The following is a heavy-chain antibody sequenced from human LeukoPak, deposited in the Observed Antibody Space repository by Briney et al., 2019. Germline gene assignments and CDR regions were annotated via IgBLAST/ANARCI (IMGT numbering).Heavy chain of an antibody. CDR1: GFTFSNYG. V-gene: IGHV3-33*01. Sequence: PGGSLRLSCAASGFTFSNYGMHWVRQAPGKGLEWVAVVWSDDITKSYADSVKDRFTISRDNSNSTLFLHMNSLRVEDTALYYCVREDSWQGSDGNWFDSWGQGALVTVSS. J-gene: IGHJ5*01. D-gene: IGHD1-26*01. CDR3: VREDSWQGSDGNWFDS. CDR2: VWSDDITK.